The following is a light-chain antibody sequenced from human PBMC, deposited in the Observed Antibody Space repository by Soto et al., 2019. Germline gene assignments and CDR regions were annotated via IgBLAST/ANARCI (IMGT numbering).Light chain of an antibody. V-gene: IGKV3-20*01. Sequence: EIVMTQSPGTLSLSPVERATLXCRASQSVGSSYLAWYQQKPGQAPRLLIYGASSRATGIPDRFSGRGSGTDFTLTISRLEPEDFAVYYCQQCGSSPGTFGQGTKVDIK. CDR1: QSVGSSY. J-gene: IGKJ1*01. CDR2: GAS. CDR3: QQCGSSPGT.